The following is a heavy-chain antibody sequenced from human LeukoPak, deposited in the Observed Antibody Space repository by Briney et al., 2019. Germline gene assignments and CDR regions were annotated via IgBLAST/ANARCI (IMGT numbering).Heavy chain of an antibody. CDR2: ISAYNGNT. J-gene: IGHJ6*02. Sequence: ASVKVSCKASGYTFTSYGISWVRQAPGQGLEWMGWISAYNGNTNYAQKLQGRVTMTTDTSTSTAYMELRSLRSDDTAVYYCARDLRGTTGTTGRGYYYYGMDVWGQGTTVTVSS. CDR1: GYTFTSYG. CDR3: ARDLRGTTGTTGRGYYYYGMDV. V-gene: IGHV1-18*01. D-gene: IGHD1-1*01.